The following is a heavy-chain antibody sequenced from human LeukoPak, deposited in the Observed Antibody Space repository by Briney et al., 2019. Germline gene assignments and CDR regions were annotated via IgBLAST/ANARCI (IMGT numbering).Heavy chain of an antibody. Sequence: PSETLSLTCTVSGVSITSYYWSWIRQPAGKGLEWIGRIYTSGSTHYNPSLKSRVTMSVDTSKNQFSLKLTSVTAAHTAVYYWARDRGGYYGSENDFWGQGTLVTVSS. CDR1: GVSITSYY. J-gene: IGHJ4*02. CDR2: IYTSGST. D-gene: IGHD3-10*01. V-gene: IGHV4-4*07. CDR3: ARDRGGYYGSENDF.